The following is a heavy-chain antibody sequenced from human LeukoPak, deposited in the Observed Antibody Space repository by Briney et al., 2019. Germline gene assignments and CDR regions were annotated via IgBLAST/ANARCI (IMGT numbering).Heavy chain of an antibody. CDR1: GYTFSSHG. D-gene: IGHD4-11*01. CDR2: IWYDGSKK. V-gene: IGHV3-33*01. J-gene: IGHJ5*02. CDR3: ASDYSNSP. Sequence: GGSLRLSCAASGYTFSSHGIHWVRQAPGKGLEWVSVIWYDGSKKYYSDSVKGRFTVSRDNSKNTLYLQMNSLRAEDTAVYYCASDYSNSPWGQGTLVTVSS.